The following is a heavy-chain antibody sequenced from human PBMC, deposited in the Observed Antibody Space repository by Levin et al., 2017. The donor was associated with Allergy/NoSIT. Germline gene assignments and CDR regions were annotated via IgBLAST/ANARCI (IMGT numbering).Heavy chain of an antibody. CDR1: GYTFTDYY. J-gene: IGHJ4*02. Sequence: ASVKVSCKASGYTFTDYYIHWVRQAPGQGLEWMAMINPNDGSTTYPPKFRGRVTMTRYTSTGTVYMEVRSLRSEDTAVYYCARRLNLWPLEYWGQGTLVTVSS. D-gene: IGHD3-10*01. CDR3: ARRLNLWPLEY. V-gene: IGHV1-46*01. CDR2: INPNDGST.